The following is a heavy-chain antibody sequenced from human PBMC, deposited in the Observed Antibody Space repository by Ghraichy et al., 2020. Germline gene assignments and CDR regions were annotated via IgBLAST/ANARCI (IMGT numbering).Heavy chain of an antibody. J-gene: IGHJ5*02. V-gene: IGHV3-48*02. CDR2: ISSSSSTI. CDR1: GFTFSSYS. CDR3: ARDDRAAAGPVGFDP. Sequence: GALRLSCAASGFTFSSYSMNWVRQAPGKGLEWVSYISSSSSTIYYADSVKGRFTISRDNAKNSLYLQMNSLRDEDTAVYYCARDDRAAAGPVGFDPWGQGTLVTVSS. D-gene: IGHD6-13*01.